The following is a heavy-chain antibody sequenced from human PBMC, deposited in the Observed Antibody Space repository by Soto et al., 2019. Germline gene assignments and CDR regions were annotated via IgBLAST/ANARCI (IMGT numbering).Heavy chain of an antibody. CDR2: ISAYNGNT. CDR3: ASLLLAVAETEPSWYFDL. Sequence: QVQLVQSGAEVKKPGASVKVSCKASGYTFTSYGISWVRQAPGQGLEWMGWISAYNGNTNYAQKLQSRVTMTTDTATSTAYRELRSLRSDDTAVYYCASLLLAVAETEPSWYFDLWGRGTLVTVSS. D-gene: IGHD6-19*01. V-gene: IGHV1-18*01. CDR1: GYTFTSYG. J-gene: IGHJ2*01.